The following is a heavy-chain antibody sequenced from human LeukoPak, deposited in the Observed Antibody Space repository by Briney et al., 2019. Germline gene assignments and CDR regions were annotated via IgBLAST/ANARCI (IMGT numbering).Heavy chain of an antibody. V-gene: IGHV1-8*01. D-gene: IGHD3-10*01. CDR1: GYTFTSYD. CDR3: ARGGSGSYYDFDY. CDR2: MNPNSGNT. Sequence: ASVKVSCKPSGYTFTSYDINWVRQATGQGLEWMGWMNPNSGNTGYAQKFQGRVTMTRNTSISTVYMGLSSLRSEDTAVYYCARGGSGSYYDFDYWGQGTLVTVSS. J-gene: IGHJ4*02.